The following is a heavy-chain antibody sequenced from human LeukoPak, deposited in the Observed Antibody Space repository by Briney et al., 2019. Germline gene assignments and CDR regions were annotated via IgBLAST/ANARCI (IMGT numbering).Heavy chain of an antibody. CDR3: ARLQYSSTRVGYCGMDV. V-gene: IGHV4-30-2*01. J-gene: IGHJ6*02. Sequence: PSQTLSLTCAVSGGSISSGGYSWSWIRQPPGKGLEWIGYIYHSGSTYYNPSLKSRVTISVDRSKNQFSLKLSSVTAADTAVYYCARLQYSSTRVGYCGMDVWGQGTTVTVSS. CDR2: IYHSGST. D-gene: IGHD2-2*01. CDR1: GGSISSGGYS.